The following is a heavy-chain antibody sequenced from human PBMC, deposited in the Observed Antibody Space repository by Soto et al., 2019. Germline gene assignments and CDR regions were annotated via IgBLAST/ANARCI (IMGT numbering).Heavy chain of an antibody. CDR2: ISSSGGTT. V-gene: IGHV3-23*01. D-gene: IGHD2-2*01. CDR3: AKRNWNCSSTSCFVLGAFDI. J-gene: IGHJ3*02. Sequence: EVQLLESGGGLVQPGGSLRLSCAASGFTFSIYAMSWVRQAPGKGLEWVSGISSSGGTTYSADSVKGRFTISRDNSKNTLYLQINSLRAEDTAVYFCAKRNWNCSSTSCFVLGAFDIWGQGTMVTASS. CDR1: GFTFSIYA.